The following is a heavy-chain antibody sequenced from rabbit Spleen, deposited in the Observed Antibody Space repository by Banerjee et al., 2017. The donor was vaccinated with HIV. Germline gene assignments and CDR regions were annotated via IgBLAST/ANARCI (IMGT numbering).Heavy chain of an antibody. CDR3: ARGKYTGSGIYLPGYGMDL. CDR1: GIDFSSNYD. CDR2: IYTGSGST. V-gene: IGHV1S40*01. J-gene: IGHJ6*01. D-gene: IGHD1-1*01. Sequence: QSLEESGGGLVQPEGSLTLTCKASGIDFSSNYDMCWVRQAPGKGLEWIACIYTGSGSTYYASWVNGRFTISKTSSTTVTLQMTSLTAADTATYFCARGKYTGSGIYLPGYGMDLWGPGTLVTVS.